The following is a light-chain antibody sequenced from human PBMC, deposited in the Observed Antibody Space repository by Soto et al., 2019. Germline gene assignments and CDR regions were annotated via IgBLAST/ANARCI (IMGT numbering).Light chain of an antibody. CDR2: DVS. J-gene: IGLJ1*01. V-gene: IGLV2-14*01. CDR1: SSDVGGYNY. CDR3: SSYTSSSTLV. Sequence: QPALTQPASVSGSPGQSITISCTGTSSDVGGYNYVSWYQQHPGKAPKLMIYDVSNRPSGVSNRFSGSKSGNTASLTISGLQAEDEADYYCSSYTSSSTLVCGTGTKVTVL.